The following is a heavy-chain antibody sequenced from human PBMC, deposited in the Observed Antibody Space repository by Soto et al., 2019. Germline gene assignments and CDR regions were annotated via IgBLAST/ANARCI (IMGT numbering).Heavy chain of an antibody. CDR1: VGTISSNS. CDR2: IIPMFGST. J-gene: IGHJ3*02. D-gene: IGHD6-19*01. CDR3: ATQSNSIRDSGVYDAFEI. V-gene: IGHV1-69*01. Sequence: QEQLVQSGAEVKRPGSSMKVSCKASVGTISSNSINWVRQAPGHGLEWMGGIIPMFGSTKYAQRFEGRVTITADESTNTVYLEVNSLRADDTAVFYCATQSNSIRDSGVYDAFEIWGQGTVVTVSS.